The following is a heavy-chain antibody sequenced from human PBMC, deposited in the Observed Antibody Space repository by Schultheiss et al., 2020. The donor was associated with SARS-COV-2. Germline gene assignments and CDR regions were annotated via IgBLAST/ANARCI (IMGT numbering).Heavy chain of an antibody. CDR3: ARGYYYDSSGYYREPYFDY. J-gene: IGHJ4*02. Sequence: SETLSLTCTVSGGSISSGGYYWSWIRQHPGKGLEWIGYIYYSGSTNYNPSLKSRVTISVDTSKNQFSLKLSSVTAADTAVYYCARGYYYDSSGYYREPYFDYWGQGTLVTVSS. CDR1: GGSISSGGYY. D-gene: IGHD3-22*01. V-gene: IGHV4-61*08. CDR2: IYYSGST.